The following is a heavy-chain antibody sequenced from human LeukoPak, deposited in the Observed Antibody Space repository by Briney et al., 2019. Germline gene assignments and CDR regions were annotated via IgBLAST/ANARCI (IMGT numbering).Heavy chain of an antibody. J-gene: IGHJ4*02. V-gene: IGHV3-33*01. CDR2: IWYDGTNK. CDR1: GLTLSNYG. CDR3: ARESSLTGAYFDC. Sequence: GGSLRLSWAASGLTLSNYGMHWVRQAPGKGLEGVAVIWYDGTNKQFVDSVKGRFTISRDNSENTLYLQMNSLRDEDKAVYYCARESSLTGAYFDCWGQGTLVTVSS. D-gene: IGHD3-10*01.